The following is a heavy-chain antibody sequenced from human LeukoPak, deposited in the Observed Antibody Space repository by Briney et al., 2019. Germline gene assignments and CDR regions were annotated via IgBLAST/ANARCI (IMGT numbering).Heavy chain of an antibody. J-gene: IGHJ4*02. CDR3: ARLHYGGNSVSGYYFDY. Sequence: SETLSLTCAVYGGSFTGYYWSWIRQPPGKGLEWIGEINYSGSTNYNPSLKSRVTMSVDTSKNQFSLKLSSVTAADTAVYYCARLHYGGNSVSGYYFDYWGQGTLVTVSS. D-gene: IGHD4-23*01. V-gene: IGHV4-34*01. CDR1: GGSFTGYY. CDR2: INYSGST.